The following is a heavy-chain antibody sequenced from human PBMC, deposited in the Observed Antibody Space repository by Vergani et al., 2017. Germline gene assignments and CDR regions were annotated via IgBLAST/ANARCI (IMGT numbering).Heavy chain of an antibody. D-gene: IGHD1-26*01. CDR1: GGSISSSNW. J-gene: IGHJ5*02. Sequence: QVQLQESGPGLVKPPGTLSLTCAVSGGSISSSNWWSWVRQPPGKGLEWSGEIYHSGSTNYNPSLKSRVTISVDKSKNQFSLKLSSVTAAATAVYYCARDGRSGKNIVGATNGFDPWGQGTLVTVSS. CDR2: IYHSGST. V-gene: IGHV4-4*03. CDR3: ARDGRSGKNIVGATNGFDP.